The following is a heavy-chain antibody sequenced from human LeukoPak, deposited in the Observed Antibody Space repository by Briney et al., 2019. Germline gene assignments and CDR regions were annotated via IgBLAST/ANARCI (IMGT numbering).Heavy chain of an antibody. CDR1: GYTFTSNY. D-gene: IGHD6-13*01. V-gene: IGHV1-46*01. CDR3: AKVFDSSSWYPNWFDP. CDR2: ISPSGGST. Sequence: ASVKVSCKAFGYTFTSNYMHWVRQAPGQGPEWMGVISPSGGSTTYAQKFQGRVTLTRDMSTSTAYMELRSLRSDDTAVYYCAKVFDSSSWYPNWFDPWGQGTLVTVSS. J-gene: IGHJ5*02.